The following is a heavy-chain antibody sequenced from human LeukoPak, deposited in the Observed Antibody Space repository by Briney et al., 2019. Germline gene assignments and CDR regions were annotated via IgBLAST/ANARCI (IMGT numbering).Heavy chain of an antibody. V-gene: IGHV3-23*01. CDR1: GFTFTSYA. CDR2: ITGGGDST. J-gene: IGHJ6*03. Sequence: PGGSLRLSCAASGFTFTSYAMSWVRQAPGKGLEWVSGITGGGDSTYYADSVRGRFTISRDNSKNTLFLQMFSLRAEDTAVYYCARHRISSWNGHANYYYYMDVWGKGTTVTVSS. D-gene: IGHD1-1*01. CDR3: ARHRISSWNGHANYYYYMDV.